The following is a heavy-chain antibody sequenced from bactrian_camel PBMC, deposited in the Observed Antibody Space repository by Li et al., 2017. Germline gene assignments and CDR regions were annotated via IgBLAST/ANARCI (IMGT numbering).Heavy chain of an antibody. V-gene: IGHV3S54*01. Sequence: HVQLVESGGGSVQSGGSLRLSCSVSPAISHSNSMAWFRQIAGKEREGVAAIYTGGTKTYYNDSVRGRFTISRDNAKKMLYLQMNSLIPDDTAHYFCAAGRDQCWNYWGQGTQVTVS. CDR3: AAGRDQCWNY. D-gene: IGHD1*01. J-gene: IGHJ4*01. CDR2: IYTGGTKT. CDR1: PAISHSNS.